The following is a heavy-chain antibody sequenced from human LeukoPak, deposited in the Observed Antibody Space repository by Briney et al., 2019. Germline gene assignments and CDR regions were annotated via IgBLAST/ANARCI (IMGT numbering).Heavy chain of an antibody. CDR3: AKNTESQVIFRD. CDR2: IKQDGSEK. V-gene: IGHV3-7*01. D-gene: IGHD2-15*01. Sequence: GSLRLSCAASGFTFRNYWMSWVRQAPGKGLEWVANIKQDGSEKLYVDSVKGRFTISRDNAKNSLDPQMNSLRVEDTAVYYCAKNTESQVIFRDWGQGTLVTVSS. CDR1: GFTFRNYW. J-gene: IGHJ4*02.